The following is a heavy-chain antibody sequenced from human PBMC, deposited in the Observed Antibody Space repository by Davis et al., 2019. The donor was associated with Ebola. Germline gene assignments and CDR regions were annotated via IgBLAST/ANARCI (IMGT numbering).Heavy chain of an antibody. Sequence: ASVKVSCKASGYTFTNYYMHWVRQAPGQGLEWMGMINPNDGRTIYAQKVQGRVTMTTDTSTSTAYMELRSLRSDDTAVYYCARWGMTAIFNDYWGQGTLVSVSS. J-gene: IGHJ4*02. CDR2: INPNDGRT. CDR3: ARWGMTAIFNDY. D-gene: IGHD1-20*01. CDR1: GYTFTNYY. V-gene: IGHV1-46*01.